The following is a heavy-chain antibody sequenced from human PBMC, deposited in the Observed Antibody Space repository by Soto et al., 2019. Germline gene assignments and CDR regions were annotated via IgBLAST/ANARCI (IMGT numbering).Heavy chain of an antibody. CDR3: ARDRTVSPKPYYYYYGMDV. CDR1: GGSISSGDYY. Sequence: SETLSFTCTVSGGSISSGDYYWSWIRQPPGKGLEWIGYIYYSGSTYYNPSLKSRVTISVDTSKNQFSLKLSSVTAADTAVYYCARDRTVSPKPYYYYYGMDVWGQGTTVTVSS. CDR2: IYYSGST. D-gene: IGHD4-4*01. J-gene: IGHJ6*02. V-gene: IGHV4-30-4*01.